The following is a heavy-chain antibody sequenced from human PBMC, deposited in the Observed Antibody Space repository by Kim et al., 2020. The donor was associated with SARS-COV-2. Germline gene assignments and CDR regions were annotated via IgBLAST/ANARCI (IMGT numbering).Heavy chain of an antibody. CDR3: ARSGHYYYDSSGYFHDAFDI. V-gene: IGHV3-74*01. J-gene: IGHJ3*02. D-gene: IGHD3-22*01. Sequence: RFTISRDNDKNTLYLQMNSLRAEDTAVYYCARSGHYYYDSSGYFHDAFDIWGQGTMVTVSS.